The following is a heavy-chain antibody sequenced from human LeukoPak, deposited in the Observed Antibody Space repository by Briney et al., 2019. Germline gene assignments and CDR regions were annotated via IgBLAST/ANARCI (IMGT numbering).Heavy chain of an antibody. CDR2: MKQDGNEK. CDR3: ASQITISYYFDY. Sequence: GGSLRLSCAASGFTFSSYSMNWVRQAPGKGLEWVANMKQDGNEKYYVDSVKGRFTISRDNAKNSLYLQMNSLRAEDTAVYYCASQITISYYFDYWGQGTLVTVSS. CDR1: GFTFSSYS. V-gene: IGHV3-7*01. J-gene: IGHJ4*02. D-gene: IGHD3-10*01.